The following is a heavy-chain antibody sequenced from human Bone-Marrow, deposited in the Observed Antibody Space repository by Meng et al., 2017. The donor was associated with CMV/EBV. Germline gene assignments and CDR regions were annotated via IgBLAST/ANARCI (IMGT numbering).Heavy chain of an antibody. CDR1: GFTFSSYW. CDR3: AKDWGRAAGATDYYGMDV. CDR2: INSDGSST. D-gene: IGHD1-26*01. J-gene: IGHJ6*02. V-gene: IGHV3-74*01. Sequence: GESLKISCAASGFTFSSYWMHWVRQAPGKGLVWVSRINSDGSSTSYADSVKGRFTISRDNAKNTLYLQMNSLRAEDTALYYCAKDWGRAAGATDYYGMDVWGQGTTVTVSS.